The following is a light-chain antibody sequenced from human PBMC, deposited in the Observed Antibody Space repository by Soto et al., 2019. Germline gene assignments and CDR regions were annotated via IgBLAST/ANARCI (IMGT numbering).Light chain of an antibody. CDR2: DAS. V-gene: IGKV3-11*01. Sequence: EIVLTQSPATLSLSPGERATLSCRASQTFSSHLAWYQQKPGQAPRLLIYDASKRATGIPARFSGSGSGTDFTLTISSFAPEDFAVYYCQQRSNWPPVITFGQGTRLEIK. J-gene: IGKJ5*01. CDR3: QQRSNWPPVIT. CDR1: QTFSSH.